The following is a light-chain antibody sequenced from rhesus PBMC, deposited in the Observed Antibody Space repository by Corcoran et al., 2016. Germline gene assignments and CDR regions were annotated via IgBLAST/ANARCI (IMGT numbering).Light chain of an antibody. CDR3: QQYNSLPLT. Sequence: DIQMTQSPSSVSASVGVKVTITCRASQGISSYLAWYQQKPGKAPKLLIFYATTLQSWVPSRFSGSGSGTDFTLTISSLQPEDFATYYCQQYNSLPLTFGGGTKVEIK. J-gene: IGKJ4*01. V-gene: IGKV1-25*01. CDR2: YAT. CDR1: QGISSY.